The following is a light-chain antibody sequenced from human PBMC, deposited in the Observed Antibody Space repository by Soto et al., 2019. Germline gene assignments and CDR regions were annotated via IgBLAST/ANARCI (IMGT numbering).Light chain of an antibody. CDR3: QKYNSAPWT. CDR1: KGISNY. CDR2: AAS. J-gene: IGKJ1*01. V-gene: IGKV1-27*01. Sequence: DIQMTQSPSSLSASVGDRVTITSRASKGISNYLAWYQQKPGKVPKLLIYAASTLQSGVPSRFSGSGSGTDFTLTISSLQPEDVATYYCQKYNSAPWTFGQGTKVEI.